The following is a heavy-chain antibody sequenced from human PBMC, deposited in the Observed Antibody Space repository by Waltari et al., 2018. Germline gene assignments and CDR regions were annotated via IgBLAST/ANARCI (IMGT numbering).Heavy chain of an antibody. V-gene: IGHV4-34*01. Sequence: QVQLQQWGAGLLKPSETLSLTCAVYGGSFSGYYWSWIRQPPGKGLEWIGEINHSGRTNYNPSLKSRVTISVDTSKNQFSLKLSSVTAADTAVYYCARGEGDDYIWGSYRSAFDIWGQGTMVTVSS. CDR1: GGSFSGYY. J-gene: IGHJ3*02. D-gene: IGHD3-16*02. CDR2: INHSGRT. CDR3: ARGEGDDYIWGSYRSAFDI.